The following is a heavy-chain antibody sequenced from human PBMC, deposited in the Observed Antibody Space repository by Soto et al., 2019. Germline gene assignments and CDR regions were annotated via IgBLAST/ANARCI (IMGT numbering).Heavy chain of an antibody. CDR3: ARTPIGYCSGGTCSNWFDP. CDR2: IYYSGST. V-gene: IGHV4-59*08. J-gene: IGHJ5*02. Sequence: QVQLQESGPGLVRPSETLSLTCTVSGGSISGNYWSWIRQPPGRGLEWIGYIYYSGSTYVSPSLKSRATRSVDTSENQYFLKLRSVTAADTAVYYCARTPIGYCSGGTCSNWFDPWGQGTLVTVSS. CDR1: GGSISGNY. D-gene: IGHD2-15*01.